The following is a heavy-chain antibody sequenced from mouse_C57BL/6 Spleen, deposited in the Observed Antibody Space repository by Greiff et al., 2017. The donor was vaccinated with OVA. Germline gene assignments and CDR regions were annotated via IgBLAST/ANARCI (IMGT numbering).Heavy chain of an antibody. Sequence: VQLQQSGPELVKPGASVKISCKASGYTFTDYYMNWVKQSHGKSLEWIGDINPNNGGTSYNQKFKGKATLTVDKSSSTAYMELRSLTSEDSAVYYCARCPFYGNPQAWFAYWGQGTLVTVSA. CDR3: ARCPFYGNPQAWFAY. D-gene: IGHD2-1*01. J-gene: IGHJ3*01. CDR2: INPNNGGT. V-gene: IGHV1-26*01. CDR1: GYTFTDYY.